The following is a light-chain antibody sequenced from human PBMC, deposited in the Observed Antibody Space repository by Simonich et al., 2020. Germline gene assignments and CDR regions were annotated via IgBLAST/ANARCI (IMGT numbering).Light chain of an antibody. CDR2: CAS. CDR3: QQYYSTPWT. Sequence: DIVMTQSPDYLAVSLGERATINCKSSQSVLYSSNNKKYLAWYQQKPGQPPKLLIYCASTRESGVPDRFSGSGSGTDFTLTISSLQAEDVAVYYCQQYYSTPWTFGQGTKVEIK. CDR1: QSVLYSSNNKKY. V-gene: IGKV4-1*01. J-gene: IGKJ1*01.